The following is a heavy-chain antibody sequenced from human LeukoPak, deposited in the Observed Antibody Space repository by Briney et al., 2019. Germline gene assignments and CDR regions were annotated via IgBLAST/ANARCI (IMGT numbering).Heavy chain of an antibody. Sequence: SGTLSLTCAVSGGSISSSNWWSWVRQPPGKGLEWIGEIYHSGSTNYNPSLKSRVTISVDKSKNQFSLKLSSVTAADTAVYYCARLSMAVAGVFDYWGQGTLVTVSS. D-gene: IGHD6-19*01. CDR2: IYHSGST. J-gene: IGHJ4*02. CDR1: GGSISSSNW. CDR3: ARLSMAVAGVFDY. V-gene: IGHV4-4*02.